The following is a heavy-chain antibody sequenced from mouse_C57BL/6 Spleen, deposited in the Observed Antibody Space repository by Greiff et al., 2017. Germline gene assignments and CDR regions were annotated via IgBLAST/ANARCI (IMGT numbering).Heavy chain of an antibody. J-gene: IGHJ1*03. CDR3: ARPSGSREYFDV. V-gene: IGHV1-64*01. CDR2: IHPNSGST. Sequence: QVQLQQPGAELVKPGASVKLSCKASGYTFTSYWMHWVKQRPGQGLEWIGMIHPNSGSTNYNEKFKSKATLTVDKSSSTAYMQLSSLTSEDSAVYYCARPSGSREYFDVSGTGTTVTVSS. CDR1: GYTFTSYW. D-gene: IGHD1-1*01.